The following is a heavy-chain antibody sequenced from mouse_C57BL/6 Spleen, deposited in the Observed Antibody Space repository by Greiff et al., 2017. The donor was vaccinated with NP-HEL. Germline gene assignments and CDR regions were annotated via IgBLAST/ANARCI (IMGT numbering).Heavy chain of an antibody. J-gene: IGHJ4*01. CDR2: IYPGDGDT. D-gene: IGHD2-5*01. CDR3: ARYPYYSNGRYAMDY. V-gene: IGHV1-80*01. Sequence: QVQLQQSGAELVKPGASVKISCKASGYAFSSYWMNWVKQRPGKGLEWIGQIYPGDGDTNYNGKFKGKATLTADKSSSTAYMQLSSLTSEDSAVYFCARYPYYSNGRYAMDYWGQGTSVTVSS. CDR1: GYAFSSYW.